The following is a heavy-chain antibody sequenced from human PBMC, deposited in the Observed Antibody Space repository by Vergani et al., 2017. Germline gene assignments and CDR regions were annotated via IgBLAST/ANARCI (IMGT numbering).Heavy chain of an antibody. CDR1: GFTFNRDC. CDR2: VLFDGSNE. Sequence: QVQLVQSGGGVVQPGGSLRLSCVASGFTFNRDCMQWVRQAPGKGLEWVAYVLFDGSNEDYADSVKGRFIVSRDNSNDALYLHMNSLRTDDTAVYYCARDLAYCHEGSCALWGEGSVVTVSS. J-gene: IGHJ4*02. CDR3: ARDLAYCHEGSCAL. D-gene: IGHD2-15*01. V-gene: IGHV3-30*02.